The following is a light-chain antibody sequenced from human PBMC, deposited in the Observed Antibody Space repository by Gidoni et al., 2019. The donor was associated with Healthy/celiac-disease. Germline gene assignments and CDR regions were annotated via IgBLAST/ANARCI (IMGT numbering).Light chain of an antibody. J-gene: IGKJ4*01. V-gene: IGKV1-27*01. CDR2: AAS. Sequence: DIQRTQSPSSLSAAVGERVNITCRASQGIRNYLALYQQTPGKVPKIPIYAASPLQSRVPSPFRGSGSATDFTLTISTPQPEEVSTYHCQKYNRAPLLFGGGTKVEIK. CDR3: QKYNRAPLL. CDR1: QGIRNY.